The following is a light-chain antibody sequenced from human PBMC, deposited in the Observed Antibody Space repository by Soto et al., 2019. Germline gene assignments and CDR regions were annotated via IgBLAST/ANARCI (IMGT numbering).Light chain of an antibody. V-gene: IGKV1-39*01. CDR1: QTIRKS. CDR2: GAS. Sequence: DIQMTQSPSSLSASVGDTISITCRSFQTIRKSLNWYQQRPGKAPKLLIFGASSLHNGVPPRFSGSGSGTDFTLTISSLQPEDVATYYGQRTYNAPWTFGQGTKVDIK. CDR3: QRTYNAPWT. J-gene: IGKJ1*01.